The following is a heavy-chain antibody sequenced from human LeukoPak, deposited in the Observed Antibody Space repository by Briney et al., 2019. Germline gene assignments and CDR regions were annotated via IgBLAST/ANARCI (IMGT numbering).Heavy chain of an antibody. V-gene: IGHV3-23*01. CDR2: ISGSGGST. J-gene: IGHJ3*02. CDR3: ARDSPTFDI. Sequence: TGGSLRLSCAASGFTFSSYAMSWVRQAPGKGLGWVSAISGSGGSTYYADSVKGRFTISRDNSKNTLYLQMNSLRAEDPAIYYCARDSPTFDIWGQGTMVTVSS. CDR1: GFTFSSYA.